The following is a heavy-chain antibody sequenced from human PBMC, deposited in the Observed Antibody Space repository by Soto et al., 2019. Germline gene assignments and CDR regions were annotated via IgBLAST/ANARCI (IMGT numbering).Heavy chain of an antibody. CDR3: ARGAVDIVATILSGYYYYGMDV. CDR1: GGTFSSYA. CDR2: IIPIFGTA. D-gene: IGHD5-12*01. V-gene: IGHV1-69*06. Sequence: PRASVKVSCKASGGTFSSYAISWVRQAPGQGLEWMGGIIPIFGTANYAQKFQGRVTITADKSTSTAYMELSSLRSEDTAVYYCARGAVDIVATILSGYYYYGMDVWGQGTTVTVSS. J-gene: IGHJ6*02.